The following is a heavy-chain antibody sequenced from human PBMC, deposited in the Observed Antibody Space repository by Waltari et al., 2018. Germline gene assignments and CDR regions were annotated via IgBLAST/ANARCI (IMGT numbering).Heavy chain of an antibody. CDR2: IYYSGST. CDR1: GGSISRYY. J-gene: IGHJ5*02. V-gene: IGHV4-59*01. D-gene: IGHD3-3*01. CDR3: ASVRVTIFGVSWFDP. Sequence: QVQLQESGPGLVKPSETLSLTCTVSGGSISRYYWSWIRQPPGKGLEWIGYIYYSGSTNYNPSLKSRVTISVDTSKNQFSLKLSSVTAADTAVYYCASVRVTIFGVSWFDPWGQGTLVTVSS.